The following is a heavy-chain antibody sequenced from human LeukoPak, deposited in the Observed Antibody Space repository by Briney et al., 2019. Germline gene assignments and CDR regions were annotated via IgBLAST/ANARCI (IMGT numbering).Heavy chain of an antibody. CDR3: ARAVGYFDL. Sequence: SQTLSLTCAISGDSISSKNAAWNWTRQSPSRGLEWLGRTYYRSKWYNENAVSVKSRITINPDTSKNQFSLQLNSVTPEDTAVYYCARAVGYFDLWGRGTLVTVSS. V-gene: IGHV6-1*01. J-gene: IGHJ2*01. CDR1: GDSISSKNAA. CDR2: TYYRSKWYN.